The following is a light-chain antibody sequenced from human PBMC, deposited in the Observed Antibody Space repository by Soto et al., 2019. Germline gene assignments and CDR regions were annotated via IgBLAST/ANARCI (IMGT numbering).Light chain of an antibody. CDR3: AAWDDSLSGYV. V-gene: IGLV1-47*02. J-gene: IGLJ1*01. Sequence: QSVLTQPPSASGTPGQRVTISCSGSSSNIGSNYVYWYQQLPGTAPKLLIYTNNQRPSGVPDRFSGSKSGTSASQAISGLRSEDEADYYCAAWDDSLSGYVFGTGTKLTVL. CDR2: TNN. CDR1: SSNIGSNY.